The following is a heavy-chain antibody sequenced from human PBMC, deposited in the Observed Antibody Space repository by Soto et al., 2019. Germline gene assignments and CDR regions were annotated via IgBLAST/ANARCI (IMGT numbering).Heavy chain of an antibody. CDR2: IYHGGST. D-gene: IGHD6-13*01. J-gene: IGHJ4*02. CDR3: ASSPRSIAAGVIDY. CDR1: GGSISSSNL. V-gene: IGHV4-4*02. Sequence: QVQLQESGPGLVKPSGTLSLTCAVSGGSISSSNLWTWVRQPPGKGLEWIGEIYHGGSTNYNPSLPSRVPISVDKANTQVALRLRSVTAADTAVDYCASSPRSIAAGVIDYWGQGILVTVSS.